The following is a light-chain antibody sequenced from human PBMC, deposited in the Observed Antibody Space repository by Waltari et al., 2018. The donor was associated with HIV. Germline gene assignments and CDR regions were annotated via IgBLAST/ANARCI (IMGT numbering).Light chain of an antibody. CDR1: TGPVTTSSY. CDR2: CRN. V-gene: IGLV7-43*01. Sequence: VVTQEPSLTVSPGVTVTLTCASSTGPVTTSSYASWFQQRPGQAPRPLTYCRNKRHSWTPDHFSGSLRGDKAALTLFGVQAEDEADYYGLLCFGGRRPTWVFGGGTRLTVL. J-gene: IGLJ3*02. CDR3: LLCFGGRRPTWV.